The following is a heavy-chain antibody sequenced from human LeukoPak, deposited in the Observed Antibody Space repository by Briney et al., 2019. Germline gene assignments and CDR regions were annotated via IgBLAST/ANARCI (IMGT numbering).Heavy chain of an antibody. D-gene: IGHD6-13*01. CDR1: GGTFSSYA. Sequence: GASVKVSCKASGGTFSSYAISWVRQAPGQGLEWMGRIIPILGIANYAQKFQGRVTITADKSTSTAYMELSSLRSEDTAVYYCAREAHIRSWYGGFDYWGQGTLVTVSS. J-gene: IGHJ4*02. V-gene: IGHV1-69*04. CDR3: AREAHIRSWYGGFDY. CDR2: IIPILGIA.